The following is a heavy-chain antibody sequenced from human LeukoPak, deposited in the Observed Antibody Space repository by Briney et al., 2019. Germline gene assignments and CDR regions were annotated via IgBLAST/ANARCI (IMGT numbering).Heavy chain of an antibody. CDR3: ARLVKYQLPTVEYFQH. D-gene: IGHD2-2*01. CDR2: IYTSGST. CDR1: GGSISSYY. J-gene: IGHJ1*01. Sequence: SETLSLTCTVSGGSISSYYWSWIRQPAGKGLEWIGRIYTSGSTNYNPSLKSRVTMSVDTSKNQFSLTLSSVTAADTAVYYCARLVKYQLPTVEYFQHWGQGTLVTVSS. V-gene: IGHV4-4*07.